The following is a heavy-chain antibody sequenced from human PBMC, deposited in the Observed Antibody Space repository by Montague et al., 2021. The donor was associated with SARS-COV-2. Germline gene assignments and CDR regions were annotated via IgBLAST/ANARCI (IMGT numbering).Heavy chain of an antibody. J-gene: IGHJ4*02. D-gene: IGHD1-26*01. CDR2: ISSSGRS. Sequence: TLSLTCAVYGGSFSDYYWTWIRQHPGKGLEWLGYISSSGRSFYNPSLRSRLTISLDTSKNQFSLQLSSVTAADTALYYCARVLGSGSYQFDYWGQGTLVTVSS. CDR1: GGSFSDYY. V-gene: IGHV4-31*11. CDR3: ARVLGSGSYQFDY.